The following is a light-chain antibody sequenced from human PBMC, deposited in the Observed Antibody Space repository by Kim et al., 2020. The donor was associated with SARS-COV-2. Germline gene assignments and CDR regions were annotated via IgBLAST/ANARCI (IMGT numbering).Light chain of an antibody. CDR3: QSYDNRLLGSL. Sequence: QSVLTQPPSVSGAPGQTVTISCTGGRSNLGAGFEVHWYQQLPGAAPKLLIYGNTNRPLGVPDRFSASKSDTSASLAISGLQAEDEALYICQSYDNRLLGSLFGGGTQLTVL. V-gene: IGLV1-40*01. CDR1: RSNLGAGFE. J-gene: IGLJ3*02. CDR2: GNT.